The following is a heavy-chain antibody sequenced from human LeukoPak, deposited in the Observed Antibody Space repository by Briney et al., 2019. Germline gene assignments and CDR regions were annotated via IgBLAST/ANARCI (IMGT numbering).Heavy chain of an antibody. V-gene: IGHV4-31*03. J-gene: IGHJ4*02. D-gene: IGHD2-2*01. CDR3: ARSATQCSSTSCYYYFDY. CDR2: IYYSGST. CDR1: GGSISSGGYY. Sequence: SETLSLTCTVSGGSISSGGYYWSWIRQHPGKGLEWIVYIYYSGSTYYNPSLKSRVTISVDTSKNQFSLKLSSVTAADTAVYYCARSATQCSSTSCYYYFDYWGQGTLVTVSS.